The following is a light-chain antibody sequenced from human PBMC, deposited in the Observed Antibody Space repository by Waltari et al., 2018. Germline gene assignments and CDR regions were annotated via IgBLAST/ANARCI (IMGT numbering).Light chain of an antibody. V-gene: IGKV1-33*01. CDR2: DAS. CDR3: QQYDSLPFT. CDR1: QDIRTY. J-gene: IGKJ2*01. Sequence: DTQMTQSPSSLSASVGDRVTTTCQASQDIRTYLNWYQQRPGKAPELLMHDASSLETGVPSRFSGSGSGTDFTFTISSLQPEDIAIYYCQQYDSLPFTFGQGTKVEIK.